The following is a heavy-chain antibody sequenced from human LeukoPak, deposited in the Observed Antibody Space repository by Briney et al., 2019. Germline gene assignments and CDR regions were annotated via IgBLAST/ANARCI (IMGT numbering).Heavy chain of an antibody. Sequence: SVKVSCKASGGTFSSYAISWVRQAPGQGLEWMGGIIPIFGTANYAQKFQGRVTITADESTSTAYMELSSLRSEDTAVYYCARDAPDYYYSSSWYSVGVGAFDIWGQGTMVTVSS. CDR1: GGTFSSYA. CDR2: IIPIFGTA. J-gene: IGHJ3*02. CDR3: ARDAPDYYYSSSWYSVGVGAFDI. D-gene: IGHD6-13*01. V-gene: IGHV1-69*13.